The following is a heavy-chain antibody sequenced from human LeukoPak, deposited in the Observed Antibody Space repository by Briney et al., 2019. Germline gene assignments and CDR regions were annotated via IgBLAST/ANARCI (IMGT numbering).Heavy chain of an antibody. CDR2: IYPGDSDT. CDR1: GYSCTNYW. CDR3: ARRTSYCEYFQH. V-gene: IGHV5-51*01. Sequence: GSSPKTSPEGAGYSCTNYWTGWVRPLPKKRLELMWIIYPGDSDTRYSPSFQGQITISAAKSISTAYLQWSSLKASDTAMYYCARRTSYCEYFQHWGQGTLVTVSS. J-gene: IGHJ1*01. D-gene: IGHD1-26*01.